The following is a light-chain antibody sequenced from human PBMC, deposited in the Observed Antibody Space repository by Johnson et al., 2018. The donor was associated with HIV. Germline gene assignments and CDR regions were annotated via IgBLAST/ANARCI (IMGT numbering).Light chain of an antibody. CDR3: GTWDSSLSIYV. CDR2: DNN. CDR1: SSNIGKNY. Sequence: QSVLTQPPSVSAAPGQKVTISCSGSSSNIGKNYVSWYQQVPGTAPKLLIYDNNKRPSGIPDRFSGSKSGTSATLGITGLQTGDEADYYCGTWDSSLSIYVFGTGTKVTVL. J-gene: IGLJ1*01. V-gene: IGLV1-51*01.